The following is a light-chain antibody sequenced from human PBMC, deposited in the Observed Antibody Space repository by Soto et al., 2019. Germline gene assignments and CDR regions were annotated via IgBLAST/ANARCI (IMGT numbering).Light chain of an antibody. Sequence: ETVLTQSPGTLSLSPGERATLSCRASQSVASNYLAWYQQKPGQAPRLLVYAASSRATGIPDRFSGSGSGTDFTLTISRLEPEDFAMYYCQQYGNSAPNTFGQGTRLEIE. V-gene: IGKV3-20*01. J-gene: IGKJ5*01. CDR3: QQYGNSAPNT. CDR1: QSVASNY. CDR2: AAS.